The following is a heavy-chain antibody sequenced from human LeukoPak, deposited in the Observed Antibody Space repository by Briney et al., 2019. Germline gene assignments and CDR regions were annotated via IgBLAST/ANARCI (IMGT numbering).Heavy chain of an antibody. D-gene: IGHD3-3*01. CDR1: GFTFRTYG. CDR2: ISYDGSKK. Sequence: GRSPRLSCAASGFTFRTYGMHWVRQAPGKGLEWMAIISYDGSKKYYADSVKGRFTISRDNSKNTLYPQMNRLRAEDTAVYYCAKAYSITIFGVAPDYMDVWGKGTTVTVSS. J-gene: IGHJ6*03. V-gene: IGHV3-30*18. CDR3: AKAYSITIFGVAPDYMDV.